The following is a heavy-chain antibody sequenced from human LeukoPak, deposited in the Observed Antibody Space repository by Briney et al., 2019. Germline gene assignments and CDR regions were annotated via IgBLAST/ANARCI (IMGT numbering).Heavy chain of an antibody. D-gene: IGHD3-9*01. Sequence: PSQTLSLTCIVSGGSISSSRYYWSWIRQPAGKGLEWIGRIYTSGSTNYNPSLKSRVTISVDTSKNQFSLKLSSVTAAGTAVYYCARRESTILSQHHYYYYYMDVWGKGTTVTVSS. CDR1: GGSISSSRYY. V-gene: IGHV4-61*02. CDR2: IYTSGST. CDR3: ARRESTILSQHHYYYYYMDV. J-gene: IGHJ6*03.